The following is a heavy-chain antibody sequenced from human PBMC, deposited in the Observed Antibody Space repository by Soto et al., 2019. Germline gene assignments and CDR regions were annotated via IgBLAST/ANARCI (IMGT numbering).Heavy chain of an antibody. J-gene: IGHJ1*01. V-gene: IGHV3-23*01. CDR3: AVISSNWYAYNFHQ. CDR1: GITFSIER. CDR2: ISGRGVST. D-gene: IGHD6-13*01. Sequence: WGSLSITCAFSGITFSIERMNWVRQGRGRGLEWVSGISGRGVSTYYADSVHGRFIISRDNYKNTLFLQMNSLRAEDTAAYYSAVISSNWYAYNFHQSGQRTLV.